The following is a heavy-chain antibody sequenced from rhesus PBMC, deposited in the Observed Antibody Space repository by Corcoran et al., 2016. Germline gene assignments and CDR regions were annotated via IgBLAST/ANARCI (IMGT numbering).Heavy chain of an antibody. CDR1: GGSISGYYY. CDR3: ARVGMTTVAMDV. Sequence: QVQLQESGPGVVKPSETLSLTCAVPGGSISGYYYWSWIRQHPGKGLEWIGSIYSNSESTNYNPSLKSRVTISKDTSKNQFALKLSSVTATDTAVYYCARVGMTTVAMDVWGRGVLVTVSS. CDR2: IYSNSEST. D-gene: IGHD4-29*01. V-gene: IGHV4S12*01. J-gene: IGHJ5-2*02.